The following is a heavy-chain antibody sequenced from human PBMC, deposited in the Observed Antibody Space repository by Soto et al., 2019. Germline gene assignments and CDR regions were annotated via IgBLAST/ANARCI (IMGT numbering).Heavy chain of an antibody. CDR3: ARTYYYDGSGSPDY. J-gene: IGHJ4*02. CDR2: ISSSGSYR. CDR1: GFTFSTYS. D-gene: IGHD3-22*01. Sequence: EVQLVESGGGLVKPGGSLRLSCAASGFTFSTYSMNWVRQAPGKGLNWVSYISSSGSYRYYADSVKGRFTISRDNAGNSLYLQMNSLRAEDTAVYYCARTYYYDGSGSPDYWGQGTLVTFSS. V-gene: IGHV3-21*01.